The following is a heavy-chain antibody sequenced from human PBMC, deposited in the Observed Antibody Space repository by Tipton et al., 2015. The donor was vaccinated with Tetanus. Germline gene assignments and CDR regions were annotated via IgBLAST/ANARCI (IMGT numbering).Heavy chain of an antibody. Sequence: TLSLTCTVSGGSMSTYYWSWIRQPPGKGLEWIGYVYYTGSTDYNPSLKSRVTISVDTSKSQFSLRLTSVTAADTAVYYCARSILTGDYMPGPLDFWGQGTPVTVSS. V-gene: IGHV4-59*01. J-gene: IGHJ4*02. CDR3: ARSILTGDYMPGPLDF. CDR2: VYYTGST. D-gene: IGHD3-9*01. CDR1: GGSMSTYY.